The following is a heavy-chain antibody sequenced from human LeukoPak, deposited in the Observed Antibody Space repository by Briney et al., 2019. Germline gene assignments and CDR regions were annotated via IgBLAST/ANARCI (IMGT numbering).Heavy chain of an antibody. CDR2: LIGSGGST. Sequence: GGSLRLSCAATGFTLRSYAMSWVRQAPGKELEWVSALIGSGGSTYYADSVKGRFTISRDNSKNTLYLQMNSLRAEDTAVYCCTKGPIDCYYSFMDVWGQGTTVTVSS. CDR1: GFTLRSYA. CDR3: TKGPIDCYYSFMDV. V-gene: IGHV3-23*01. J-gene: IGHJ6*02.